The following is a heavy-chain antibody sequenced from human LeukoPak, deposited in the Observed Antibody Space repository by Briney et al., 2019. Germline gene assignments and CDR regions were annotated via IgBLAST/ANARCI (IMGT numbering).Heavy chain of an antibody. CDR1: GFIVTSNY. CDR3: ARQLSGYYTDY. J-gene: IGHJ4*02. V-gene: IGHV3-66*04. Sequence: GRSLRLSCAASGFIVTSNYMSWVRQAPGKGLEWVSLIYSGGDTYYPDSVKGRFTISRDKSKNTLYLQMNSLRVEDTAVYYCARQLSGYYTDYWGQGTLVTVSS. D-gene: IGHD3-3*01. CDR2: IYSGGDT.